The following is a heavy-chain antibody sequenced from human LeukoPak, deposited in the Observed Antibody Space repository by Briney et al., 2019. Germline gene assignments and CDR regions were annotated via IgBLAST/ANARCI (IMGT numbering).Heavy chain of an antibody. J-gene: IGHJ4*02. D-gene: IGHD3-9*01. CDR2: ISNFGDII. CDR3: TREGHDILTGYYMTIDY. V-gene: IGHV3-48*03. CDR1: GFTFSNYE. Sequence: PGGSLRLSCAASGFTFSNYEMNWVRQAPGKGLEGISHISNFGDIIHYADSVEGRFTISRDNAKNSLYLQMNSRKTEDTAVYYCTREGHDILTGYYMTIDYWGQGTLVTVSS.